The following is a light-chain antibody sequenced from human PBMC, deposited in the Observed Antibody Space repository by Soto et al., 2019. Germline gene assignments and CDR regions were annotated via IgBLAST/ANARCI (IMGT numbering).Light chain of an antibody. V-gene: IGKV1-39*01. Sequence: DIQMTQSPSSLSASVGDRVTITCRASQSISNNLNWFQQKPGKAPNLLIFTASNLQSGVPSRFSGSGYGTDFTLTISSLQPEDFAVYYCQQTYSTPWTFGRGTKVDIK. J-gene: IGKJ1*01. CDR1: QSISNN. CDR3: QQTYSTPWT. CDR2: TAS.